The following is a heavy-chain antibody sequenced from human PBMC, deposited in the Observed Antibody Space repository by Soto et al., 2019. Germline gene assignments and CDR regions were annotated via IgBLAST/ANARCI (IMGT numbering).Heavy chain of an antibody. D-gene: IGHD2-15*01. CDR3: AGGGIVVVVAARDAFDI. V-gene: IGHV4-31*03. CDR2: IYYSGST. Sequence: QVQLQESGPGLVKPSQTLSLTCTGSGGSISSGGYYWSWIRQHPGKGLEWIGYIYYSGSTYYNPSLKGRVTMSVDTSQNQFSLKLSSVTAADTAVYYCAGGGIVVVVAARDAFDIWGQGTMVTVSS. CDR1: GGSISSGGYY. J-gene: IGHJ3*02.